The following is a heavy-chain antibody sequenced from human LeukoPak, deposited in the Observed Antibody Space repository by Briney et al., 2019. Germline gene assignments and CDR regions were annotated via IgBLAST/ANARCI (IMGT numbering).Heavy chain of an antibody. CDR3: ARFYYDSSGFLVGVLDI. J-gene: IGHJ3*02. CDR1: GGSISNYY. V-gene: IGHV4-59*01. Sequence: SETLSLTCTVSGGSISNYYWSWIRQPPGKGLEWIGCVFYSGNTNYNPSLKSRVTISVDTSKNHFSLKLFSVTAADTAVYYCARFYYDSSGFLVGVLDIWGQGTMVTVFS. CDR2: VFYSGNT. D-gene: IGHD3-22*01.